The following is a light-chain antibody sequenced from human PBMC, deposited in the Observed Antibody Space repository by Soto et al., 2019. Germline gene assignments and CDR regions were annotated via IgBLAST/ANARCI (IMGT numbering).Light chain of an antibody. CDR2: GAS. CDR1: QSVSGN. Sequence: EIVMTQSPATLSVSPGERATLSCRARQSVSGNLAWYQQKPGQAPRLLIYGASTRATGIPARFSGSGSGTEFTLTISSLQYADFAVYYCQQYNDWPPGTFGGGTKVEIK. V-gene: IGKV3-15*01. J-gene: IGKJ4*01. CDR3: QQYNDWPPGT.